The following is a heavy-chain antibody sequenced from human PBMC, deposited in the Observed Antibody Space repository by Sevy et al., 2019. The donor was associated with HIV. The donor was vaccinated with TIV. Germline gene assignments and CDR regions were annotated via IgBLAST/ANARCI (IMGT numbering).Heavy chain of an antibody. J-gene: IGHJ4*02. V-gene: IGHV3-74*01. Sequence: GGSLRLSCAVSGFTFSRYWMHWVRQAPGKGLVWVSRINNDGSSTNYADSVKGRFTISRDNAKNTLYLQMNSLRAEDTAVYYCTSAPNYYGSGSYFDYWGQGTLVTVSS. CDR3: TSAPNYYGSGSYFDY. CDR2: INNDGSST. CDR1: GFTFSRYW. D-gene: IGHD3-10*01.